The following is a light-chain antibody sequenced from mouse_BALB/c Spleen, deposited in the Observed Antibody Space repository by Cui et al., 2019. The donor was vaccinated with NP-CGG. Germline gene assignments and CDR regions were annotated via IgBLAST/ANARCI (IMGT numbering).Light chain of an antibody. CDR1: TGAVTTSNY. CDR2: GTN. CDR3: ALWYSNHWV. J-gene: IGLJ1*01. Sequence: AVVTEESVCTTSPGETVTLTCRSSTGAVTTSNYANWVQEKPDHLFTGLIGGTNNRAPGVPARFSGSLIGDKAALTVTGAQTEDEAIYFCALWYSNHWVFGGGTKLTVL. V-gene: IGLV1*01.